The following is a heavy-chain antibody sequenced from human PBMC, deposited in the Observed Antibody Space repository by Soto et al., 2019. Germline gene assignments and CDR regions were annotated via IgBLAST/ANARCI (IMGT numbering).Heavy chain of an antibody. CDR1: GFTFSSYG. D-gene: IGHD3-3*01. CDR3: ARDPLFGVVIIKLARKYGMDV. V-gene: IGHV3-33*01. Sequence: QVQLVESGGGVVQPGRSLILSCAASGFTFSSYGMHWVRQAPGKGLEWVAVIWYDGSNKYYADSVKGRFTISRDNSKNTLYLQMNSLRAEDTAVYYCARDPLFGVVIIKLARKYGMDVWGQGTTVTVSS. J-gene: IGHJ6*02. CDR2: IWYDGSNK.